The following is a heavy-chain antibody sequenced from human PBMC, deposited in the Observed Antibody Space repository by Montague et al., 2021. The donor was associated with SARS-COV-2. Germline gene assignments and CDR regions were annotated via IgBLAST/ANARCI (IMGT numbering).Heavy chain of an antibody. CDR3: ARRRIKDILLVFHAPNLDV. D-gene: IGHD5/OR15-5a*01. V-gene: IGHV3-23*01. CDR1: DFTFSGYS. CDR2: ITGSGSAT. J-gene: IGHJ6*04. Sequence: SLRLSCAASDFTFSGYSMTWVRQAPGKGLEWVSFITGSGSATYYXXSLKGRFTISRDNSRSTLYLQMNSLRVEDTAVYYCARRRIKDILLVFHAPNLDVWGKGSTVTVSS.